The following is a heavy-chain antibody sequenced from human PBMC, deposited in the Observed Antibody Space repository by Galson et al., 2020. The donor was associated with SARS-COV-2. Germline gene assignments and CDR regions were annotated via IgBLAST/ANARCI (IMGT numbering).Heavy chain of an antibody. V-gene: IGHV3-74*01. Sequence: ESLKISCAAPGFIFSNYWMHWVRQVPGKGLVWVAHIINDGSAPRYADSVKGRFVISRDNAQNTLYLQMNGLRAEDTAVYYCVRGAGGLDYWGQGTLVTVSS. CDR1: GFIFSNYW. J-gene: IGHJ4*02. CDR3: VRGAGGLDY. CDR2: IINDGSAP.